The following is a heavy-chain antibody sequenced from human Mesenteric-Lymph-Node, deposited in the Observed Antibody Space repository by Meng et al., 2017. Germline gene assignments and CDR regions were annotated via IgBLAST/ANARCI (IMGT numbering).Heavy chain of an antibody. D-gene: IGHD2-2*01. J-gene: IGHJ4*02. CDR3: ARTIGGADIVVVPAAYYFDY. V-gene: IGHV4-34*01. CDR2: FNHSGST. Sequence: QVQLQQWGAGLGKPAETLALTCAGEGGSFSGYYWSWIRQPPGKGLEWIGEFNHSGSTNYNPSLKSRVTISVDTSKNQFSLKLSSVTAADTAVYYCARTIGGADIVVVPAAYYFDYWGQGTLVTVSS. CDR1: GGSFSGYY.